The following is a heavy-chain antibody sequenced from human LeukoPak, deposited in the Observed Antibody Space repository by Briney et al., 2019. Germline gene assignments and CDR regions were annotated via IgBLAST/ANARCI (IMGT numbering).Heavy chain of an antibody. CDR1: GGSISSSSYY. CDR3: ATVNSYCSSTSCSFDY. D-gene: IGHD2-2*01. V-gene: IGHV4-39*01. Sequence: SETLSLTCTVSGGSISSSSYYWGWIRQPPGKGLEWIGSIYYSGSTYYNPSLKSRVTISVDTSKNQFSLKLSSVTAADTAVYYCATVNSYCSSTSCSFDYWGQGTLVTVSS. J-gene: IGHJ4*02. CDR2: IYYSGST.